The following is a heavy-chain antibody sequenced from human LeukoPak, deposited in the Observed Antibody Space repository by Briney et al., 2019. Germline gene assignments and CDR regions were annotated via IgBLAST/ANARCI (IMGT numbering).Heavy chain of an antibody. CDR1: GFTFSGSA. Sequence: PGGSLRLSCAASGFTFSGSATHWARLASGKGLEWVGRIRSKANSYATAHAAAVKGRFNISRDDSKNTAYLQMNSLKTEDTAVYYCTRRMYYDYVWGSYEYYMDVWGKGTTVTVSS. V-gene: IGHV3-73*01. J-gene: IGHJ6*03. D-gene: IGHD3-16*01. CDR3: TRRMYYDYVWGSYEYYMDV. CDR2: IRSKANSYAT.